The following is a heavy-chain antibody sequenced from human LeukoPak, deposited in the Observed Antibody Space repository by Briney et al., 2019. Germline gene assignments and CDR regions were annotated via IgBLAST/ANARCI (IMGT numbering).Heavy chain of an antibody. D-gene: IGHD6-19*01. Sequence: GGSLRLSCAASGFTLSSYSMNCVRQAPGNGLVWVSSSSSSSSYIYYADSVKGRFTISRDNAKNSLYLQKNSLRAEDTAVYYCAREGPLAAYSSGWYFDYWGQGTLVTVSS. CDR2: SSSSSSYI. J-gene: IGHJ4*02. CDR3: AREGPLAAYSSGWYFDY. V-gene: IGHV3-21*01. CDR1: GFTLSSYS.